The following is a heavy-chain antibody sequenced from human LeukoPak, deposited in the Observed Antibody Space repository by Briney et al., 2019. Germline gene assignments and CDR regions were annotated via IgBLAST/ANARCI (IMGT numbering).Heavy chain of an antibody. D-gene: IGHD3-22*01. CDR1: GYTFTSYD. J-gene: IGHJ4*02. V-gene: IGHV1-2*02. Sequence: ASVKVSCKASGYTFTSYDINWVRQAPGQGLEWMGWINPNSGGTNYAQKFQGRVTMTRDTSISTAYMELSRLRSDDTAVYYCARDLTRNYYDSSGYPEDDYWGQGTLVTVSS. CDR3: ARDLTRNYYDSSGYPEDDY. CDR2: INPNSGGT.